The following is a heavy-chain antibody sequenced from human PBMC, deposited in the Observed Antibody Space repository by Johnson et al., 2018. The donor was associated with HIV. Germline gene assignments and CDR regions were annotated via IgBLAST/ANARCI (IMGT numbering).Heavy chain of an antibody. V-gene: IGHV3-20*04. D-gene: IGHD1-1*01. J-gene: IGHJ3*02. Sequence: VQLVESGGGVVQPGGSLRLSCAASGFTFRIYDMQWVRQAPGKGLEWVSGINWNGGSTGYTDSVKGRFTISRDNAKNSLYLQMNSLRAEDTAVYYCAREELEPDVFDIWGQGTMVTVSS. CDR2: INWNGGST. CDR1: GFTFRIYD. CDR3: AREELEPDVFDI.